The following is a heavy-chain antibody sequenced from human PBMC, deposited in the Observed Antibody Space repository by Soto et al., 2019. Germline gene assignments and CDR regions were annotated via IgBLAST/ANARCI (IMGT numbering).Heavy chain of an antibody. CDR3: SIGSWSAETFDV. J-gene: IGHJ3*01. CDR1: GGTFNTYT. D-gene: IGHD2-2*01. CDR2: IIPMLPVT. Sequence: QVHLIQSGAEVKKPGSSVKVSCKAAGGTFNTYTLFWVRQAPGHGLEWMGRIIPMLPVTNSAQKFQARLTLTAHKSTGTAFMELTSLTSDDTAVYYCSIGSWSAETFDVWGQGKMVTVSS. V-gene: IGHV1-69*02.